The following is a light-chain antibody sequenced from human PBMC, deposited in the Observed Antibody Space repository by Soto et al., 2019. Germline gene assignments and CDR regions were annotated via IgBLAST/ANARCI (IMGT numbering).Light chain of an antibody. CDR1: SSNIGAGYD. J-gene: IGLJ1*01. V-gene: IGLV1-40*01. CDR3: QSYDSTLSARYV. CDR2: ANI. Sequence: QPVLTQPPSVSGAPGKRVTISCTGSSSNIGAGYDVHWYQQRPGAAPKLLISANINRPSGVPDRFSGSKSGTSASLAITGLQADDEGDYYCQSYDSTLSARYVFGTGTKLTVL.